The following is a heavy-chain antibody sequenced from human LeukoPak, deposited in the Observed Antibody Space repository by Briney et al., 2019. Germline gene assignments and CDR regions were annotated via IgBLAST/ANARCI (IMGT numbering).Heavy chain of an antibody. CDR2: INTDGSGT. CDR3: ASDQGPYY. Sequence: GGSLRLSCVVSGFTFSSYWMYWVRHAPGKGLVWVSRINTDGSGTRYADSVKGRFTISRDNAKNTLYLQMNSLRAEDTAVYYCASDQGPYYWGQGTLVTVSS. CDR1: GFTFSSYW. J-gene: IGHJ4*02. V-gene: IGHV3-74*01.